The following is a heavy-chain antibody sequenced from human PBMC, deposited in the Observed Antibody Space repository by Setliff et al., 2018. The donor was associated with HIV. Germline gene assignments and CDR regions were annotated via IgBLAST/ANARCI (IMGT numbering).Heavy chain of an antibody. CDR1: GYSFFSYS. V-gene: IGHV1-2*02. CDR2: INTNSGDT. Sequence: ASVKVSCKASGYSFFSYSITWVRQAPGQGLEWMGWINTNSGDTKYAQKFQGRVTMTRDTSISTAFMDLSSLRSDDTAVYYCARVQWDLLYVPDAFDIWGQGIMVTVSS. J-gene: IGHJ3*02. D-gene: IGHD1-26*01. CDR3: ARVQWDLLYVPDAFDI.